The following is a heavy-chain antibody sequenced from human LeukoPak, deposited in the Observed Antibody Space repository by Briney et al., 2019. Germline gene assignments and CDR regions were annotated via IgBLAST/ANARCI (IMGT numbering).Heavy chain of an antibody. CDR3: ARGYYENFDY. Sequence: SETLSLTCAVYGGSFSGYYWSWIRQPPGKGLEWIGKINHSGSTNYNPSLKSRVTISVDTSKNQFSLKLSSVTAADTAVYYCARGYYENFDYWGQGTLVTVSS. V-gene: IGHV4-34*01. CDR2: INHSGST. J-gene: IGHJ4*02. D-gene: IGHD1-26*01. CDR1: GGSFSGYY.